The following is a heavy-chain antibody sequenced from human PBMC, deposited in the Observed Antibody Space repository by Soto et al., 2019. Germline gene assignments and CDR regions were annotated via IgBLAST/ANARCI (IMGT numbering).Heavy chain of an antibody. CDR1: GFTFSNSW. CDR2: IKSKTDGGTT. Sequence: EVQLVESGGGLVKPGGSLRLSCAASGFTFSNSWMKWVRQAPGKGLECVGRIKSKTDGGTTDYAAPVKGRFTISRDASKNTLSLQMNSLTADDTAVYYCTTDHGDDYVGYWGQGTLVTVSS. J-gene: IGHJ4*02. D-gene: IGHD2-21*01. V-gene: IGHV3-15*07. CDR3: TTDHGDDYVGY.